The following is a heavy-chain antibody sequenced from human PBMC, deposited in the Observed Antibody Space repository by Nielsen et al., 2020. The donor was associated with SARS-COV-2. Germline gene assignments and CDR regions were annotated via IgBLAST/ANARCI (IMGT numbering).Heavy chain of an antibody. V-gene: IGHV3-30*04. CDR2: ISYDGSNK. J-gene: IGHJ6*02. D-gene: IGHD6-13*01. CDR3: ARGSSSWYSEDYYYGMDV. Sequence: WIRQPPGKGLEWVAVISYDGSNKYYADSVKGRFTISRDNAKNSLYLQMNSLRAEDTAVYYCARGSSSWYSEDYYYGMDVWGQGTTVTVSS.